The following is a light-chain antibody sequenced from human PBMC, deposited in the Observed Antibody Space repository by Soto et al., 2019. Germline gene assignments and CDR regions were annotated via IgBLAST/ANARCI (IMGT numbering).Light chain of an antibody. J-gene: IGLJ2*01. CDR1: NSDIGAYDY. V-gene: IGLV2-14*01. CDR3: GSYASATLR. CDR2: EVT. Sequence: QSVLTQPASVSGSPGQSITISCTGSNSDIGAYDYVSWYQQHPGKPPTLLIYEVTFRPSGVPNRFSGSKSGNTATLTISGLLTEDEADYYCGSYASATLRFGGGTKLTVL.